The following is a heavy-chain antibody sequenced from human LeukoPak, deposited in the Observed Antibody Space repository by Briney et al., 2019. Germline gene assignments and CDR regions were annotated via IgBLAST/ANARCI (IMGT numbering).Heavy chain of an antibody. J-gene: IGHJ4*02. CDR1: GFTFTSDA. CDR2: TVSRGTT. V-gene: IGHV3-23*01. D-gene: IGHD4-17*01. Sequence: GGSLRLSCVASGFTFTSDAMNWVRQAPGKGLEWVSSTVSRGTTQYAGSVKGRFTISRDNSENTLYLQMNSLTVDDTAVYFCAKERQTGDYFTSDYWGQGTLVTVSS. CDR3: AKERQTGDYFTSDY.